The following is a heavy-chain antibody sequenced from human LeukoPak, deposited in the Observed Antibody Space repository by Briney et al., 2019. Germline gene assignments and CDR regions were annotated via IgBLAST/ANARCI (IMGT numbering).Heavy chain of an antibody. CDR2: IYYSGST. V-gene: IGHV4-59*01. CDR1: GGSISSYY. Sequence: SETLSLTCTVSGGSISSYYWSWIRQPPGKGLEWIGYIYYSGSTNYNPSLKSRVTIPVDTSKNQFSLKLSSVTAADTAVYYCARDSGPTAPFDYWGQGTLVTVSS. D-gene: IGHD3-10*01. J-gene: IGHJ4*02. CDR3: ARDSGPTAPFDY.